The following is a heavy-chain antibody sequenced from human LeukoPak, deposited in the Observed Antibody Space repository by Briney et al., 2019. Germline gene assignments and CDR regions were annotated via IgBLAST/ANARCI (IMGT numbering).Heavy chain of an antibody. CDR2: INHEGSA. CDR1: GGYFSGYY. D-gene: IGHD2-21*02. J-gene: IGHJ1*01. Sequence: SETLSLTCAVSGGYFSGYYWTWLRQPPEKGLEWIGEINHEGSAFYYPSLQSRVIMSLDTSKNELSLKLRSVTAADTAAYYCARGLAGPRLHHWGQGTLVAVSS. V-gene: IGHV4-34*01. CDR3: ARGLAGPRLHH.